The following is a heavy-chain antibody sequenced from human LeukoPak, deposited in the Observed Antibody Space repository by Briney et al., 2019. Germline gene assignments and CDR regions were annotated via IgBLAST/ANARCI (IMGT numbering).Heavy chain of an antibody. Sequence: ASVKVSCKASGYTFTGCYMHWVRQAPGQGLEWVGWINPNSGGTNYAQKFQGRVTMTRDTSISTAYMELSRLRSDDTAVYYCARSPSGWYYFDYWGQGTLVTVSS. CDR1: GYTFTGCY. D-gene: IGHD6-19*01. V-gene: IGHV1-2*02. CDR3: ARSPSGWYYFDY. CDR2: INPNSGGT. J-gene: IGHJ4*02.